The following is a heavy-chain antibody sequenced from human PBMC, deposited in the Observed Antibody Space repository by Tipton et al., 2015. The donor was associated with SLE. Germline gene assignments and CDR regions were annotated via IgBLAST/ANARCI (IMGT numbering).Heavy chain of an antibody. Sequence: LRLSCAVYDVSLSDYYWSWFRRPPGKGLEWIGEITHRGKTNYNPSLKSRVTISVDTSKNQFSLNLRSVTAADTAVYYCARGGTGDGRNPFDPWGQGTLVTVSS. J-gene: IGHJ5*02. D-gene: IGHD4-23*01. CDR2: ITHRGKT. V-gene: IGHV4-34*01. CDR3: ARGGTGDGRNPFDP. CDR1: DVSLSDYY.